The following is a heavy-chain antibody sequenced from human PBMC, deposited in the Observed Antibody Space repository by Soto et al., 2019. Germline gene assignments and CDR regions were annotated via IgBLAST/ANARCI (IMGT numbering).Heavy chain of an antibody. Sequence: GGSLRLSCAASGFTFSSYAMSWVRRAPGKGLEWVSTISGSGGNTYYADSVKGRSTISRDNSKNTLYLQMNSLRAEDTAVYYCAKDPRILGNYDFWSRKYYFDYWGQGTLVTVSS. D-gene: IGHD3-3*01. CDR3: AKDPRILGNYDFWSRKYYFDY. V-gene: IGHV3-23*01. CDR1: GFTFSSYA. J-gene: IGHJ4*02. CDR2: ISGSGGNT.